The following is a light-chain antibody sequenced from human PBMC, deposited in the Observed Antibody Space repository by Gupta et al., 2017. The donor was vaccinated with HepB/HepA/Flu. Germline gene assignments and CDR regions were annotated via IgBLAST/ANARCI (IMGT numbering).Light chain of an antibody. Sequence: QSVLTQPPSASGTPGQRVTISCSGSSSNIGSNYVYWYQQLPGTARKLLIYRNNQRPSGVPDRFSGSKSGTSASLAISGLRSEDEADYYCAAWDDSLSAWVFGGGTKLTVL. CDR1: SSNIGSNY. V-gene: IGLV1-47*01. J-gene: IGLJ3*02. CDR3: AAWDDSLSAWV. CDR2: RNN.